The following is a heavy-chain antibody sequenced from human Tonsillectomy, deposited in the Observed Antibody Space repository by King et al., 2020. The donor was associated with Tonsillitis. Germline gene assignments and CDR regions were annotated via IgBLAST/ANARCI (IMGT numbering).Heavy chain of an antibody. Sequence: VQLVESGGGVVQSGRSLRLSCAASGFTFSGYDMHWVRQAPGKGLEWVAVISYDGSSKNYADSVKGRFTISRDNSKNTLYLQMNSLRAEDTAVYYCANLYSSGWYGDYWGQGTLVTVSS. CDR2: ISYDGSSK. CDR3: ANLYSSGWYGDY. J-gene: IGHJ4*02. CDR1: GFTFSGYD. V-gene: IGHV3-30*18. D-gene: IGHD6-19*01.